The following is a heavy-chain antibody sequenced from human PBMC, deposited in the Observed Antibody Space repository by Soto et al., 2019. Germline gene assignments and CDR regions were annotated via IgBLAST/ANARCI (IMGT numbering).Heavy chain of an antibody. CDR3: AKEMYPRTVLDSSSPWGDY. CDR1: GITFTTYG. Sequence: QVQLVQSGGGVIQPGKSLRLSCAASGITFTTYGMHWVRQTPGKGLEWVAVVSYDGSHKYYADSVKGRFTISRDDSKNTLYLQMNSLRVEDTAVYYCAKEMYPRTVLDSSSPWGDYWGQGTLVTVYS. CDR2: VSYDGSHK. D-gene: IGHD6-6*01. J-gene: IGHJ4*02. V-gene: IGHV3-30*18.